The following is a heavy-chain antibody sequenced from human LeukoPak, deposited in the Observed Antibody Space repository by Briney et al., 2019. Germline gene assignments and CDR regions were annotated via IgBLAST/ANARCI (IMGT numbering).Heavy chain of an antibody. CDR1: GYTFTSYG. Sequence: ASVKVSCKASGYTFTSYGVSWVRHAPGQGLEWMGWISASNGNTNFAQKLQGRVTLTTDTSTSTAYMELRSLTSDDTAVYYCARYPLSYSSNWHYYFDYWGQGTLLTVSS. CDR3: ARYPLSYSSNWHYYFDY. J-gene: IGHJ4*02. D-gene: IGHD6-13*01. V-gene: IGHV1-18*01. CDR2: ISASNGNT.